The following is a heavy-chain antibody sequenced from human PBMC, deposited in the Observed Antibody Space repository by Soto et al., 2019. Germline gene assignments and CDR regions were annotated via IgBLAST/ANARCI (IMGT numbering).Heavy chain of an antibody. V-gene: IGHV3-30-3*01. CDR1: GFTFRTYS. D-gene: IGHD2-21*02. J-gene: IGHJ4*02. Sequence: SGGSLRLFSAASGFTFRTYSMHWVRQAPGKGLEWVAVTSNDGSIKYYEDSVRGRFTLPRDNTKNTLYLQMNSLRTEETALYYCARDRLVTAIGEVDYWGQGTLVTVSS. CDR3: ARDRLVTAIGEVDY. CDR2: TSNDGSIK.